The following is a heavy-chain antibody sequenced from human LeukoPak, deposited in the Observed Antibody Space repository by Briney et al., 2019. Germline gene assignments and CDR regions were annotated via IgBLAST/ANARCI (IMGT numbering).Heavy chain of an antibody. Sequence: WGSLTLSCAASGFTFSSYDMHWVRQAPGKGLEWVAVISYDRSTIYYADSVKGRFTNSRDNSKNTLYLQMNSLEAEETAVYYCGEAKSNSSCSAGYWGQGTPVTVSS. CDR2: ISYDRSTI. V-gene: IGHV3-30*18. J-gene: IGHJ4*02. CDR3: GEAKSNSSCSAGY. D-gene: IGHD5-18*01. CDR1: GFTFSSYD.